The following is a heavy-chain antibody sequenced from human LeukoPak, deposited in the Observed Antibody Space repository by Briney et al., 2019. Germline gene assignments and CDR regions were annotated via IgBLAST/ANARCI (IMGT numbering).Heavy chain of an antibody. D-gene: IGHD6-13*01. CDR2: ISGSGSHT. Sequence: GVSLRLSCAASGFTFSDYYMSWIRQAPATGLEWLSYISGSGSHTTYAHSVRGRFTISRDNAKNSLSLQVNSRRADDTAVYYCARVGSTVAAGTPDYWGQGTLVTVSS. CDR3: ARVGSTVAAGTPDY. J-gene: IGHJ4*02. CDR1: GFTFSDYY. V-gene: IGHV3-11*06.